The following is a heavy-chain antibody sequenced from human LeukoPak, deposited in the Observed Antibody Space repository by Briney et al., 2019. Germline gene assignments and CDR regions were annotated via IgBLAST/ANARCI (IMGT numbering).Heavy chain of an antibody. D-gene: IGHD3-3*01. CDR3: ARARGDFWSGYYPLLYFDY. CDR2: IYYSGST. V-gene: IGHV4-59*01. Sequence: SETLSLTCTVSGGSISSYYWSWIRQPPGKGLEWLGSIYYSGSTNYNPSLKSRVTISVDTSKNQFSLKLSSVTAADTAVYYCARARGDFWSGYYPLLYFDYWGQGTLVTVSS. J-gene: IGHJ4*02. CDR1: GGSISSYY.